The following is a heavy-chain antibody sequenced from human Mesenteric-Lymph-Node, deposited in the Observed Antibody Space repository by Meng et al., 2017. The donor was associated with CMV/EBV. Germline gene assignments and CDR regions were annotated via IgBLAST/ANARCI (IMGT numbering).Heavy chain of an antibody. CDR1: GYTLTDYY. J-gene: IGHJ4*02. Sequence: ASVKVSCKASGYTLTDYYIHWVRQAPGQGLEFLGWIRPYTGATNYAQNFQGRLTMTRDTSITTAYMELRRLTSDDAAVYYCATLGALFFDYWGQGTLVTVSS. CDR2: IRPYTGAT. V-gene: IGHV1-2*02. CDR3: ATLGALFFDY. D-gene: IGHD3-16*01.